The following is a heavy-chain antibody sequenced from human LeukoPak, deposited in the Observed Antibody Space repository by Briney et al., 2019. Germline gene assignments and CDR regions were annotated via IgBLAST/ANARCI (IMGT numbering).Heavy chain of an antibody. J-gene: IGHJ4*02. CDR2: IYYSGST. Sequence: SETLSLTCTVSGGSISSYYWSWIRQPPGKGLEWIGYIYYSGSTNYNPSLKSRVTISVDTSKNQFSPKLSSVTAADTAVYYCAREMVSHYYFDYWGQGTLVTVSS. D-gene: IGHD2-8*01. V-gene: IGHV4-59*01. CDR1: GGSISSYY. CDR3: AREMVSHYYFDY.